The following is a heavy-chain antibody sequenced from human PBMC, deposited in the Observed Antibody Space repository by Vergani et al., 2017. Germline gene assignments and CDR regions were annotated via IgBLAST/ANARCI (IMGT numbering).Heavy chain of an antibody. Sequence: EVQLLESGGGLVQPGGSLRLSCAASRFTFSTYAMSWVRQAPGKGLQWVSALSGSGGSTFYADSVQGRFTISRDNSKNTLYLQMNSLRAEDTAVYYCVRDRLVRGVIINFDYWGQGTLVTVSS. CDR1: RFTFSTYA. CDR2: LSGSGGST. V-gene: IGHV3-23*01. J-gene: IGHJ4*02. D-gene: IGHD3-10*01. CDR3: VRDRLVRGVIINFDY.